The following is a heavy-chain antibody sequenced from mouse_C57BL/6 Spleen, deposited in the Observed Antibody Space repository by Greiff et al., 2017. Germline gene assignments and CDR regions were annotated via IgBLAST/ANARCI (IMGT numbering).Heavy chain of an antibody. D-gene: IGHD1-1*01. CDR3: ADYGSSYENYFDY. Sequence: QVQLQQPGAELVKPGASVKLSCKASGYTFTSYWMHWVKQRPGQGLEWIGMIHPNSGSTNYNEKFKSKATLTVDKSSSTAYMQLSSLTSEDSAVYYCADYGSSYENYFDYWGQGTTLTVSS. CDR1: GYTFTSYW. CDR2: IHPNSGST. J-gene: IGHJ2*01. V-gene: IGHV1-64*01.